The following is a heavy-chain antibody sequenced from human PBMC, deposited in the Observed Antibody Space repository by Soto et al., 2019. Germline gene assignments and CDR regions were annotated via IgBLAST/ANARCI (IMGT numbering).Heavy chain of an antibody. D-gene: IGHD2-2*01. J-gene: IGHJ5*02. V-gene: IGHV4-4*02. CDR2: IHHSGTT. CDR1: GGSISSSNW. Sequence: SETLFLTCAVSGGSISSSNWWHWVRQPRGKGLEWIGEIHHSGTTNYNPSLKSRVAISVDKSKNQFSLKLNSVTAADTAVYYCASVRQYCSGTSCYLDPWGQGTLVTVSS. CDR3: ASVRQYCSGTSCYLDP.